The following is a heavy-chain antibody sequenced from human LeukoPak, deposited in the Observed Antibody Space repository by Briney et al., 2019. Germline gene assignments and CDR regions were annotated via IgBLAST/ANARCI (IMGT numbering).Heavy chain of an antibody. J-gene: IGHJ3*02. CDR2: ISSSSSYI. Sequence: GGSLRLSCAASGFTFSSYSMNWVRQAPGKGLEWVSSISSSSSYIYYADSVKGRFTISRDNAKNSLYLQMDSLRAEDTAVYYCARFNRYCSGGSCRSAFDIWGQGTMVTVSS. CDR3: ARFNRYCSGGSCRSAFDI. D-gene: IGHD2-15*01. V-gene: IGHV3-21*01. CDR1: GFTFSSYS.